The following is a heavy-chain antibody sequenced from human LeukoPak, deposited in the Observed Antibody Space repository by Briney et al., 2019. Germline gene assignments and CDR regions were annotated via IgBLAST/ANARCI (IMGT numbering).Heavy chain of an antibody. J-gene: IGHJ6*03. Sequence: GESLKISCKGSGYSFTNYWIGWVRQMPGKGLEWMGIIYPGDSDTRYSPSFQGQATISADQSISTAFLQWSSLKASDTAMYYCARARYCSSTSCPSPYYYYYMDVWGKGTTVTVSS. CDR1: GYSFTNYW. D-gene: IGHD2-2*01. CDR2: IYPGDSDT. V-gene: IGHV5-51*01. CDR3: ARARYCSSTSCPSPYYYYYMDV.